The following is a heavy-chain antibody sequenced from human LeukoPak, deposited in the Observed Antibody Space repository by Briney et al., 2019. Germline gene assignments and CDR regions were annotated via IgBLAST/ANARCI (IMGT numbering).Heavy chain of an antibody. J-gene: IGHJ4*02. CDR2: FSGSGSTT. CDR1: GFTFRNYA. CDR3: ARERNYYDSSGYPDY. D-gene: IGHD3-22*01. Sequence: PGGSLRLSCAASGFTFRNYAMNWVRQAPGKGLEWVSGFSGSGSTTDYADSVKGRFTISRDNSKNTLYLQMNSLRAEDTAVYYCARERNYYDSSGYPDYWGQGTLVTVSS. V-gene: IGHV3-23*01.